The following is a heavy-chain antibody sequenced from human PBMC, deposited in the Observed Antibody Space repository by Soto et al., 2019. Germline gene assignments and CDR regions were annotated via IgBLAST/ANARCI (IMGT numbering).Heavy chain of an antibody. Sequence: EVQLVESGGGLVQPGGSLRLSCAASGFTFSSYWMSWVRQAPGKGLEWVANIKQDGSEKYYVDSVKGRFTISRDNAKNSLYLQMNRLRAEDTAVYYCARFLKRRFGELFQDYYYYGMDVWGQGTTVTVSS. CDR3: ARFLKRRFGELFQDYYYYGMDV. V-gene: IGHV3-7*03. CDR1: GFTFSSYW. D-gene: IGHD3-10*01. J-gene: IGHJ6*02. CDR2: IKQDGSEK.